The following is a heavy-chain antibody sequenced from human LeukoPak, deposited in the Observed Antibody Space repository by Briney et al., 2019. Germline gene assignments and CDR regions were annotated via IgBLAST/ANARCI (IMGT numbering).Heavy chain of an antibody. J-gene: IGHJ4*02. Sequence: GEPLQISCKGSGYPFINYWIGWVRQMPGKGLEWMGIIYPGDSDTTYSPSFQGQVTISADKSISTAYLQWSSLKASDTAMYYCARHSGDDFATFDYWGQGTLVTVSS. D-gene: IGHD2-21*02. V-gene: IGHV5-51*01. CDR2: IYPGDSDT. CDR1: GYPFINYW. CDR3: ARHSGDDFATFDY.